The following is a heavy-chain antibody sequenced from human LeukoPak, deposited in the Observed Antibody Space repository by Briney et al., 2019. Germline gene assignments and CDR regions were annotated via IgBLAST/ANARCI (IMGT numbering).Heavy chain of an antibody. CDR2: IYPTDSIT. CDR3: ARLAPDYADYWFDP. J-gene: IGHJ5*02. Sequence: KRGESLKISCQASGYDFSTKRIGWVRQMPGKGLEWMGIIYPTDSITRYSPSFQGHVSISVDTSINTAYLQWASLRPSDTAMYFCARLAPDYADYWFDPWGQGTLVTVSS. V-gene: IGHV5-51*01. D-gene: IGHD4-17*01. CDR1: GYDFSTKR.